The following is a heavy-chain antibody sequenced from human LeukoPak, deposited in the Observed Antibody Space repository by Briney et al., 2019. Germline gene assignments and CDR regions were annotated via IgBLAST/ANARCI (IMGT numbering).Heavy chain of an antibody. D-gene: IGHD3-22*01. Sequence: GGSLRLSCAASGFTFDDYGMSWVRQAPGKGLEWVSGINWNGGSTVYADSVKGRFTISRDNAKNSLYLQMNSLRAEDTALYYCARETQYYYDSIYFDYWGQGTLVTVSS. CDR3: ARETQYYYDSIYFDY. V-gene: IGHV3-20*04. J-gene: IGHJ4*02. CDR2: INWNGGST. CDR1: GFTFDDYG.